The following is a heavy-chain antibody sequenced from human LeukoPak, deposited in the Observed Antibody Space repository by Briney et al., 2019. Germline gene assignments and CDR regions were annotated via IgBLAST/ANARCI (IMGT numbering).Heavy chain of an antibody. CDR1: GFTVSSNY. CDR2: IYSGGST. J-gene: IGHJ5*02. V-gene: IGHV3-53*01. Sequence: GGSLRLSCAASGFTVSSNYMSWVRQAPGKGLEWVSVIYSGGSTYYADSVKGRFTISIDNSKNTLYLQMNSLRAEDTAVYYCAREETPGWFDPWGQGTLVTVSS. CDR3: AREETPGWFDP.